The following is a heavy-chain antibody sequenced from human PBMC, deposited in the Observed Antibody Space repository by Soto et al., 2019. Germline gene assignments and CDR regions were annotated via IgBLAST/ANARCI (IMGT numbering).Heavy chain of an antibody. D-gene: IGHD3-10*01. CDR1: GGSISIGGYY. Sequence: SETLSLTCTVSGGSISIGGYYWSWIRQHPGKGLEWLAYIYYSGSAYYNPSLKSRVIGSVDTSKNQFSLNLSSVTAADTAVYYCARYYYGSGSLRSLDIWGQGTMVTVSS. J-gene: IGHJ3*02. V-gene: IGHV4-31*03. CDR2: IYYSGSA. CDR3: ARYYYGSGSLRSLDI.